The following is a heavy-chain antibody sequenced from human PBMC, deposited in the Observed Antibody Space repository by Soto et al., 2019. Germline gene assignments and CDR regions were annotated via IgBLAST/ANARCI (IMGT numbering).Heavy chain of an antibody. Sequence: ASVKVSCKASGYTFTNYCISWVRQAPGEGLEWLGWISTSNDNKNYAQKLQGRVTLTTDTTTSTAYMELTSLRSDDTAVYYCARDRGGEAFDIWGQGTRVSVAS. J-gene: IGHJ3*02. CDR3: ARDRGGEAFDI. CDR1: GYTFTNYC. V-gene: IGHV1-18*01. CDR2: ISTSNDNK.